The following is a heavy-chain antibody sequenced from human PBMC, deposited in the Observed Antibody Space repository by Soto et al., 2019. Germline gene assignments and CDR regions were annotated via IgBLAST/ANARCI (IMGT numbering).Heavy chain of an antibody. CDR1: RWTSNNYK. Sequence: SWGRSRWTSNNYKMHWVRQDPGKGLEWVAVIWYDGSNKYYADSVKGRFTISRDNSKNTLYLQMNSLRAEDTAVYYCARDRYGDPPAEYFQHWGQGTLVTVSS. CDR3: ARDRYGDPPAEYFQH. CDR2: IWYDGSNK. J-gene: IGHJ1*01. V-gene: IGHV3-33*01. D-gene: IGHD4-17*01.